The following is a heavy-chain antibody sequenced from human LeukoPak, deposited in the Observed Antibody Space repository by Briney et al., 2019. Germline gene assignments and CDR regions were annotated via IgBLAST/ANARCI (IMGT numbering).Heavy chain of an antibody. D-gene: IGHD3-10*01. CDR1: GGSFSGFY. CDR3: ARGPDSGSHFAWFDP. J-gene: IGHJ5*02. CDR2: INHSEST. Sequence: SSETLSLTCAVYGGSFSGFYWSWVRQPPGKGLEWIGEINHSESTHYNPSFKSRDTILVDTSRNPFSLTLTSVTAADTAVYYCARGPDSGSHFAWFDPWGQGTLVTVSS. V-gene: IGHV4-34*01.